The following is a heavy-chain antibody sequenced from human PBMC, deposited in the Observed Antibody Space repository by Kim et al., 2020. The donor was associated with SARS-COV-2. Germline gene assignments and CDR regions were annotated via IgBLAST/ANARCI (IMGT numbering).Heavy chain of an antibody. CDR2: IYYSGST. D-gene: IGHD3-3*01. Sequence: SETLSLTCTVSGGSISSSSYYWGWIRQPPGKGVEWIGSIYYSGSTYYNPSLKSRVTISVDTSKNQFSLKLSSVTAADTAVYYCARHHDFWSGYYTGNWFDPWGQGTLVTVSS. J-gene: IGHJ5*02. V-gene: IGHV4-39*01. CDR1: GGSISSSSYY. CDR3: ARHHDFWSGYYTGNWFDP.